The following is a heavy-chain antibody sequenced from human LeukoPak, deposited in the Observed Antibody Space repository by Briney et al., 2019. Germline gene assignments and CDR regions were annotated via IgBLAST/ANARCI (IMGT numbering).Heavy chain of an antibody. D-gene: IGHD3-3*01. CDR1: GFTFDNYT. J-gene: IGHJ6*02. CDR3: AKGSPKDFYGMDV. CDR2: ISWDGGST. Sequence: GGSLRLSCAASGFTFDNYTMHWVRRAPGKGLEWVSLISWDGGSTYYADSVKGRFTISRDNSKNSLYLQMNSLRTEDTALYYCAKGSPKDFYGMDVWGQGTTVTVSS. V-gene: IGHV3-43*01.